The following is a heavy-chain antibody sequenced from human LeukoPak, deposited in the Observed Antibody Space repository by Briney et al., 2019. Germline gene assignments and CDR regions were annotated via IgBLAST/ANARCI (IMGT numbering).Heavy chain of an antibody. CDR1: GYTFTSYY. J-gene: IGHJ3*02. V-gene: IGHV1-46*01. D-gene: IGHD6-13*01. Sequence: ASVKVSCKASGYTFTSYYMHWVRQAPGQGLEWMGIINPSGGSTSYAQKFQGRVTMTRDTSTSTVYMELSSLRSEDTAVYYCARVLGAAAGPNDAFDIWGRGTMVTVSS. CDR3: ARVLGAAAGPNDAFDI. CDR2: INPSGGST.